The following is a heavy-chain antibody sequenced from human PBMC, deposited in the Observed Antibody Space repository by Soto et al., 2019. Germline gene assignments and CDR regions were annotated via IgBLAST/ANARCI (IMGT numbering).Heavy chain of an antibody. V-gene: IGHV1-18*01. CDR3: ARDPHEFWTSYWFDP. D-gene: IGHD3-3*01. CDR2: MSAYDGKT. Sequence: QVQLLQSGAEVKEPGASVKVSCKTSGYTFNTYGINWVRQAPGQGLELMGWMSAYDGKTTYAEKFQGRVTMTTDTSTSTAYMELRSLRSDDTAIYYCARDPHEFWTSYWFDPWGQGTPVTVSS. J-gene: IGHJ5*02. CDR1: GYTFNTYG.